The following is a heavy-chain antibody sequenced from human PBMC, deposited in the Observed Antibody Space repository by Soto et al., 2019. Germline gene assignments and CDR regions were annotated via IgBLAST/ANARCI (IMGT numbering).Heavy chain of an antibody. CDR2: IYYSGST. J-gene: IGHJ6*03. V-gene: IGHV4-59*08. CDR3: ATSPHRTKGLGYDEDYYYYMDV. D-gene: IGHD2-8*01. Sequence: SETLSLTCAVSGGSISSYYWSWIRQPPGKGLEWIGYIYYSGSTNYNPSLKSRVTISVDTSKNQFSLKLSSVTAADTAVYYCATSPHRTKGLGYDEDYYYYMDVWGKGTTVTVSS. CDR1: GGSISSYY.